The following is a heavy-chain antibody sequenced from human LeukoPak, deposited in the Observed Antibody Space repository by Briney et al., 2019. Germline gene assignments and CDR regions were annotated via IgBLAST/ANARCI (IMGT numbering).Heavy chain of an antibody. J-gene: IGHJ4*02. CDR2: TIANNGNT. V-gene: IGHV1-18*01. CDR3: ARYYDFWSGNGGDFDY. D-gene: IGHD3-3*01. Sequence: ASVKVSCKASGYTFTSYGISWVRQAPGQGLEWMGWTIANNGNTNYAQKLQGRVTMTTDTSTSTAYMELRSLRSVDTAVYYCARYYDFWSGNGGDFDYWGQGTLVTVSS. CDR1: GYTFTSYG.